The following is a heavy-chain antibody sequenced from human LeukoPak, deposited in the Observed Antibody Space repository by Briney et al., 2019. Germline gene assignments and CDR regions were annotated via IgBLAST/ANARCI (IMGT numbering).Heavy chain of an antibody. D-gene: IGHD3-10*01. V-gene: IGHV1-18*01. CDR2: ISAYNGNT. Sequence: ISAYNGNTNYAQKLQGRVTMTTDTSTSTAYMELRSLRSDDTAVYYCARAGSGSSRFFDYWGQGTLVTVSS. CDR3: ARAGSGSSRFFDY. J-gene: IGHJ4*02.